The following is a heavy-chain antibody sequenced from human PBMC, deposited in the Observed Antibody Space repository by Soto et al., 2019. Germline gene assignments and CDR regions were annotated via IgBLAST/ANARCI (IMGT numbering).Heavy chain of an antibody. V-gene: IGHV3-30*04. J-gene: IGHJ6*02. Sequence: LSLTCAASGFTFSSYAMHWVRQAPGKGLEWVAVISYDGSNKYYADSVKGRFTIARDNSKNTLYLQMNSLRAEDTAVYYCARDIGCSSTSRYGMDVWGQGTTVTVSS. CDR3: ARDIGCSSTSRYGMDV. D-gene: IGHD2-2*01. CDR2: ISYDGSNK. CDR1: GFTFSSYA.